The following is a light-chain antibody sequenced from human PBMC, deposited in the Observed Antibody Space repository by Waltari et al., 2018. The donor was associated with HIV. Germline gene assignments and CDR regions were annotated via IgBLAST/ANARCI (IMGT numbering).Light chain of an antibody. CDR3: QGIDSIGRKV. CDR2: KDN. CDR1: IVARKY. V-gene: IGLV3-25*03. J-gene: IGLJ2*01. Sequence: SHELTQPPTVSVSPGQTATISCSGDIVARKYAYWCQQKPGQAPVLLIYKDNARPTAIAVRVACSSSGATVKLTMTGIRAEDESDYYCQGIDSIGRKVFVRGTRLTVL.